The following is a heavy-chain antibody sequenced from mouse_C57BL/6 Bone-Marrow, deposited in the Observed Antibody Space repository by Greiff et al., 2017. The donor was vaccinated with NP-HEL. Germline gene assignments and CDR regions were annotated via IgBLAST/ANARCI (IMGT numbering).Heavy chain of an antibody. Sequence: VQLQQSGAELARPGASVKLSCKASGYTFTSYGIRWVKQRTGQGLEWIGTIYPRSGNTYYNEKFKRKATLTADKSSSTAYMELRSLTSEDSAVYFCARDTTVPYYYAMDYWGQGTSVTVSS. CDR2: IYPRSGNT. D-gene: IGHD1-1*01. CDR1: GYTFTSYG. CDR3: ARDTTVPYYYAMDY. V-gene: IGHV1-81*01. J-gene: IGHJ4*01.